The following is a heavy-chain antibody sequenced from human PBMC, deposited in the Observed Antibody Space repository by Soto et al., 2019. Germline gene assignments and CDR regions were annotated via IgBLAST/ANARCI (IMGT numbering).Heavy chain of an antibody. CDR2: IIPIFGTA. D-gene: IGHD5-18*01. J-gene: IGHJ4*02. CDR1: GGTFSSYA. Sequence: SVKVSCKASGGTFSSYAISWVRQAPGQGLEWMGGIIPIFGTANYAQKFQGRVTITADESTSTAYMELSSLRSEDTAVYYCAKRDSDTAMVTFRHYLWGPGIDYWGQGTLVTVSS. V-gene: IGHV1-69*13. CDR3: AKRDSDTAMVTFRHYLWGPGIDY.